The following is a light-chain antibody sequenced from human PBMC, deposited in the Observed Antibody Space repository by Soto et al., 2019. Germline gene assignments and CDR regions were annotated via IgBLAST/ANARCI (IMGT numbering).Light chain of an antibody. V-gene: IGLV2-14*01. Sequence: QSALTQPASVSGSPGQSITISCTGTSSDVGTYNYVSWYQQHPGKAPRLIIYAVSNRPSGVSNRFSGSKSGNTASLTISGLQAEDEADYYCSSYTTSSTPRVVFGGGTKLTVL. CDR2: AVS. CDR3: SSYTTSSTPRVV. J-gene: IGLJ2*01. CDR1: SSDVGTYNY.